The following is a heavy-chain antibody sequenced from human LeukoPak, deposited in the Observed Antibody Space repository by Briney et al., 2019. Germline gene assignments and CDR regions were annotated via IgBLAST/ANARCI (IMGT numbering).Heavy chain of an antibody. CDR3: AKECSGGSCYGY. V-gene: IGHV3-53*05. D-gene: IGHD2-15*01. CDR2: IYSGGST. CDR1: GCAVRGKC. J-gene: IGHJ4*02. Sequence: VARGCAVRGKCMGCVGQGLGKGLEWVSVIYSGGSTYYADSVKGRFTISRDNSKNTLYLQMNSLRAEDTAVYYCAKECSGGSCYGYWGQGTLVTVSS.